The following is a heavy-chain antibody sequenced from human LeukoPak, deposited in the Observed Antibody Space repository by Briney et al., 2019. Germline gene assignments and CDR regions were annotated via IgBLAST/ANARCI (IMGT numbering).Heavy chain of an antibody. J-gene: IGHJ4*02. CDR1: GFTFSNYD. Sequence: PGRSLRLSCAASGFTFSNYDMNWVRQALGKGLEWVSGIGRSGDSTYYSDSVKGRFTISRDNSKHTLYLQMIGLRAEDTAIYYCASDWLQLWLPFYWGQGTLVTVSS. D-gene: IGHD3-22*01. CDR2: IGRSGDST. CDR3: ASDWLQLWLPFY. V-gene: IGHV3-23*01.